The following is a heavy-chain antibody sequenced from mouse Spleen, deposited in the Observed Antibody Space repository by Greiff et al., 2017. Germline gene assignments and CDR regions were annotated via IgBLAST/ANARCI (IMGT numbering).Heavy chain of an antibody. D-gene: IGHD3-2*01. CDR3: ARGGDSSGWYFDV. CDR1: GYSFTGYY. J-gene: IGHJ1*01. CDR2: INPSTGGT. V-gene: IGHV1-42*01. Sequence: EVQLQQSGPELVKPGASVKISCKASGYSFTGYYMNWVKQSPEKSLEWIGEINPSTGGTTYNQKFKAKATLTVDKSSSTAYMQLKSLTSEDSAVYYCARGGDSSGWYFDVWGAGTTVTVSS.